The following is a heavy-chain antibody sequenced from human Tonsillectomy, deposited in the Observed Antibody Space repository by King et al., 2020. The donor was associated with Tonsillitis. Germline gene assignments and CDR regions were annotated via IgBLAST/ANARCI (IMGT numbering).Heavy chain of an antibody. Sequence: QLQESGSGLVXXSQTLXXTCAVSGGSINSGGYSWSXIRQPPGKGLEWIGYIYHSGSTYYNPSLKSRVTISVDRSKNQFSLKLSSVTAADTAVYYCARSYVWGSYRYTAYFDYWGQGTLVTVSS. CDR3: ARSYVWGSYRYTAYFDY. J-gene: IGHJ4*02. D-gene: IGHD3-16*02. CDR2: IYHSGST. CDR1: GGSINSGGYS. V-gene: IGHV4-30-2*01.